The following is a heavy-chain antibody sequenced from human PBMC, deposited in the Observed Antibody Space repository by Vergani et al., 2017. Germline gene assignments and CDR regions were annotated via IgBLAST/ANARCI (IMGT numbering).Heavy chain of an antibody. CDR2: IWYDGSNK. Sequence: QVQLVESGGGVVQPGRSLRLSCAASGFTFSTYGLHWVRQAPGKGLEWVAVIWYDGSNKYYADSVKGRFTVSRDNSKNTLYLQMNGLRAEDTAVYYCARGAGYCSSTSCPPTLSNYYYYMDVWGKGTTVTVSS. V-gene: IGHV3-33*01. CDR1: GFTFSTYG. J-gene: IGHJ6*03. CDR3: ARGAGYCSSTSCPPTLSNYYYYMDV. D-gene: IGHD2-2*01.